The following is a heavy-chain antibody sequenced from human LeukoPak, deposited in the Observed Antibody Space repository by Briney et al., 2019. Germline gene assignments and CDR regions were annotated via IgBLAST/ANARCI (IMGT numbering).Heavy chain of an antibody. Sequence: PGGSLRLSCAASGFTFTGHTMPWLRQAPGKGLEWVSIIGGRDDRTYYADSVKGRFTISRDNSKNTLYLQMNSLRGEDTAVYYCAKDPNPFYDFWSGYKWGQGTLVTVSS. D-gene: IGHD3-3*01. CDR2: IGGRDDRT. CDR1: GFTFTGHT. V-gene: IGHV3-23*01. CDR3: AKDPNPFYDFWSGYK. J-gene: IGHJ4*02.